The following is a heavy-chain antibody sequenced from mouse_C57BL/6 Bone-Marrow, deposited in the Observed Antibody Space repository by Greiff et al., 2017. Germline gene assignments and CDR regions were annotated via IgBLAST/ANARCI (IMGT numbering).Heavy chain of an antibody. CDR2: IDPSDSYT. J-gene: IGHJ2*01. Sequence: QVQLQQPGAELVRPGTSVKLSCKASGYTFTSYWMHWVKQRPGQGLEWIGVIDPSDSYTNYNQKFKGKATLTVDTSSSTAYMQLSSLTSEDSAVYYCARGRNPDYWGQGTTLTVSS. CDR1: GYTFTSYW. V-gene: IGHV1-59*01. CDR3: ARGRNPDY.